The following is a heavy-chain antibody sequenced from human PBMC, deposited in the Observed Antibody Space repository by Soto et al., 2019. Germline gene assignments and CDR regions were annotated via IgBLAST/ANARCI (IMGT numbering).Heavy chain of an antibody. V-gene: IGHV3-21*01. Sequence: PGGSLRLSCAASGFTFSSYSMNWVRQAPGKGLEWVSSMSSSGHYIYYAESVKGRFTISRDNAKDSVFLQMNSLRAEDTAVYYCAKELHDDAMDVWGRGTTVTVSS. J-gene: IGHJ6*02. CDR2: MSSSGHYI. CDR1: GFTFSSYS. D-gene: IGHD1-1*01. CDR3: AKELHDDAMDV.